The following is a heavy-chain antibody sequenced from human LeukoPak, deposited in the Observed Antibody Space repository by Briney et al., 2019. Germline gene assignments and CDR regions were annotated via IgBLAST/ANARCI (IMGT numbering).Heavy chain of an antibody. CDR2: IYPGDSDT. V-gene: IGHV5-51*01. CDR1: GYSFPSYW. J-gene: IGHJ3*02. Sequence: GESLKISCKGSGYSFPSYWFAWVRQMPGKGLEWMGIIYPGDSDTRYSPSFQGQVTISADKSISTAYLQWSSLKASDTAMYYCTRLFMHPGDAFDIWGRGTMVTVSS. CDR3: TRLFMHPGDAFDI.